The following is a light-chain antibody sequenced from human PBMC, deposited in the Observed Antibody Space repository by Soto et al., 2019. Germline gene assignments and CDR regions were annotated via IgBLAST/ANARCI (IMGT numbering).Light chain of an antibody. Sequence: QSVLTQPASVSGSPGQSITISCTGTSSDVGGYNSVSWYQQHPGKAPKLVIYEVTNRPSGISNRFSGSKSGNTASLTISGLQAEDEAHYYCSSYAGSYTFYVFGTGTKVTVL. CDR3: SSYAGSYTFYV. J-gene: IGLJ1*01. CDR2: EVT. V-gene: IGLV2-14*01. CDR1: SSDVGGYNS.